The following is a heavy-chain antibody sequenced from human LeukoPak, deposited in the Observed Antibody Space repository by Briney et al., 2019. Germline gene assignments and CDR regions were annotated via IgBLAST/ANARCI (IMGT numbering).Heavy chain of an antibody. J-gene: IGHJ4*02. CDR3: ARGVEIATIARIWGPLGEYYFDY. CDR2: INPNRGGT. Sequence: GSVTVSCKASGYTFTGYYMHWVRQARGQGVEGMGWINPNRGGTNYAQKFQGRVTMTRDTSISTPYMELSRLRSDDTAVYYCARGVEIATIARIWGPLGEYYFDYWGQGTLVTVSS. D-gene: IGHD5-24*01. V-gene: IGHV1-2*02. CDR1: GYTFTGYY.